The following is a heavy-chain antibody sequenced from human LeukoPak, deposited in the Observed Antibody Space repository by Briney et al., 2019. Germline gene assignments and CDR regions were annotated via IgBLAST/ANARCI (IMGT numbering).Heavy chain of an antibody. CDR1: GSTFRDHA. V-gene: IGHV3-9*01. D-gene: IGHD3-16*02. Sequence: PGRSLRLSCAASGSTFRDHAMNWVRHAPGKGLEWVSGISFNSGRIVYADSVKGGFTISRDNGKNSLYLQMNSLTPEDKAVYYCAKDMTPMITLRGAIVGEDMDVWGQGTTVIVSS. CDR2: ISFNSGRI. CDR3: AKDMTPMITLRGAIVGEDMDV. J-gene: IGHJ6*02.